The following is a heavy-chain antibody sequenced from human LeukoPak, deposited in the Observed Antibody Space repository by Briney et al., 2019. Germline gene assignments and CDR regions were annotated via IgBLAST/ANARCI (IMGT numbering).Heavy chain of an antibody. Sequence: GRSLRLSCAASGFTFSSYAMHWVRQAPGKGLEWVAVISYDGSNKYYADSVKGRFTISRDNSKNTLYLQMNSLRAEDTAVYYCARCYGSGSFPYYYYYYMDVWGKGTTVTVSS. V-gene: IGHV3-30*04. D-gene: IGHD3-10*01. CDR1: GFTFSSYA. J-gene: IGHJ6*03. CDR3: ARCYGSGSFPYYYYYYMDV. CDR2: ISYDGSNK.